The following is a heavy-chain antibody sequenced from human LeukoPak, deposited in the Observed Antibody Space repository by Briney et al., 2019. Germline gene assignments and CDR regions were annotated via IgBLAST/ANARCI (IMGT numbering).Heavy chain of an antibody. CDR3: TTQRYCSGGNCSDY. CDR2: NKSKTDGGTT. V-gene: IGHV3-15*01. J-gene: IGHJ4*02. D-gene: IGHD2-15*01. CDR1: GFTFSNAW. Sequence: GGSLRLSCAASGFTFSNAWMSWVRQAPGKGLEWVGRNKSKTDGGTTDYAAPVKGRFTISRDDSKNTLYLQMNSLKTEDTAVYYCTTQRYCSGGNCSDYWGQGTLVTVSS.